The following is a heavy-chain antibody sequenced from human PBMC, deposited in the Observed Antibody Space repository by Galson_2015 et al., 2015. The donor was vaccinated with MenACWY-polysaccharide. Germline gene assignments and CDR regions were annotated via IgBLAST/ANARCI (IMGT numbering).Heavy chain of an antibody. CDR2: ISGSGGST. CDR1: GFTFSTYA. CDR3: AKWGQWGNDYGDGDYGY. V-gene: IGHV3-23*01. D-gene: IGHD4-17*01. J-gene: IGHJ4*02. Sequence: SLRLSCAASGFTFSTYAMSWVRQAPGKGLEWVSAISGSGGSTYYADSVKGRFTISRDNSKNTLYLQMNSLSAEDTAVYYCAKWGQWGNDYGDGDYGYWGQGTLVAVSS.